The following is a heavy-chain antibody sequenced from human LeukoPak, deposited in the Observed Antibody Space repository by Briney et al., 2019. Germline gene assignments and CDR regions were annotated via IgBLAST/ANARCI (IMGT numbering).Heavy chain of an antibody. CDR2: IYPGDSDT. V-gene: IGHV5-51*01. CDR1: GYSFTSYW. CDR3: ARHHSSSPSYYYYMDV. J-gene: IGHJ6*03. Sequence: GESLKISCKGSGYSFTSYWIGWVRQMPGKGLEWMGIIYPGDSDTTYSPSFQGQVTISADKSISTAYLQWSSLKASDTAMYYCARHHSSSPSYYYYMDVWGKGTTVTVSS. D-gene: IGHD6-6*01.